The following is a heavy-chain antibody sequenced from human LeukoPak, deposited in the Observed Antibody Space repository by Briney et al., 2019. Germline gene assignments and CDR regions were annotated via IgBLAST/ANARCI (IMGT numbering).Heavy chain of an antibody. D-gene: IGHD3-22*01. J-gene: IGHJ4*02. CDR1: GFTFSSYG. CDR2: IRNDGSNK. V-gene: IGHV3-30*02. CDR3: AKGTDYYDSSGHNPD. Sequence: GGSLRLSCAASGFTFSSYGMHWVRQAPGKGLEWVAFIRNDGSNKYYADSVKGRFTISRDNSKNTLYLQMNSLRAEDTAVYYCAKGTDYYDSSGHNPDWGQGTLVTVSS.